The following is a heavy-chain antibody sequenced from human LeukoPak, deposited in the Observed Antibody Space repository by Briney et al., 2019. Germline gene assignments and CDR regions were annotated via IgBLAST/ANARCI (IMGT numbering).Heavy chain of an antibody. V-gene: IGHV3-23*01. J-gene: IGHJ4*02. D-gene: IGHD3-10*01. CDR1: GFTFSSYA. CDR3: AKDVSVMVRLFDY. CDR2: ISGSGGST. Sequence: GGSLRLSCAASGFTFSSYAMSWVRQAPGKGPEWVSAISGSGGSTYYADSVKGRFTISRDNSKNTLYLQMNSLRAEDTAVYYCAKDVSVMVRLFDYWGQGTLVTVSS.